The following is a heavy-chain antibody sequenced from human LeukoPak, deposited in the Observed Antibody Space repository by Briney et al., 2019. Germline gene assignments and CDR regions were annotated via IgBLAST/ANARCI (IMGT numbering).Heavy chain of an antibody. J-gene: IGHJ6*03. CDR1: GGSISSYY. CDR3: ARLSVVLPAAQPKDYYYYYMDV. V-gene: IGHV4-4*09. Sequence: PSGTLSLTCTVSGGSISSYYWSWIRQPPGKGLEWIGYIYTSGSTNYNPSLKSRVTISVDTSKNQFSLKLSSVTAADTAVYYCARLSVVLPAAQPKDYYYYYMDVWGKGTTVTVSS. D-gene: IGHD2-2*01. CDR2: IYTSGST.